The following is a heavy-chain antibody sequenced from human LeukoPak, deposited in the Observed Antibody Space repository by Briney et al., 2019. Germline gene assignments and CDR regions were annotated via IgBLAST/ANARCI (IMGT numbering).Heavy chain of an antibody. CDR1: GFTFSGYS. V-gene: IGHV3-48*02. CDR3: ARGTSPFDP. Sequence: PGGSLRLSCAASGFTFSGYSMNWVRQAPGKGPEWISYVTSSSSTIYYADSVKGRFTISRDNAKNSLYLQMNSLRDEDTALYYCARGTSPFDPWGRGTLGTVSS. CDR2: VTSSSSTI. J-gene: IGHJ5*02.